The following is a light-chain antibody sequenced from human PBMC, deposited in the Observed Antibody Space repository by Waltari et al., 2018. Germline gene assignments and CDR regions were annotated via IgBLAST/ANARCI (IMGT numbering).Light chain of an antibody. Sequence: DIQMTQSPSSLSASVGDRVTMTCRASQRISSFLNWYQQKPGEAPKLLIYAASSLQSGVPSRFSGSGSETDFTLTISSLQPEDFATYYCQQSYMTRTFGQGTKVDIK. J-gene: IGKJ1*01. CDR3: QQSYMTRT. CDR1: QRISSF. V-gene: IGKV1-39*01. CDR2: AAS.